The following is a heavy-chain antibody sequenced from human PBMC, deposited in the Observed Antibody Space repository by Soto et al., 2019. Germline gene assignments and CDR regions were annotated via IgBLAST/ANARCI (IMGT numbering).Heavy chain of an antibody. V-gene: IGHV3-7*03. CDR1: GFTFSSYW. D-gene: IGHD3-22*01. Sequence: PGGSLRLSCAASGFTFSSYWMSWVRQAPGKGLEWVANIKQDGSEKYYVDSVKGRFTISRDNAKNSLYLQMNSLRAEDTAVYYCARDGTYYYDSSGYLWGQGTLVTVSS. J-gene: IGHJ4*02. CDR3: ARDGTYYYDSSGYL. CDR2: IKQDGSEK.